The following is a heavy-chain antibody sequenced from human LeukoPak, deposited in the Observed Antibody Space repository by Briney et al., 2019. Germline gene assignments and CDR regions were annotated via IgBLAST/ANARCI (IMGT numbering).Heavy chain of an antibody. CDR1: GFAVSSNY. Sequence: QPGGSLRLSCAVSGFAVSSNYMNWVRQAPGKGLEWVSVIYSGGDTYYADSVKGRFTVSRDNSKNTLYLQMNSLRVEDTAVYYCARHDGGYGPFDYWGQGTPVTVSS. J-gene: IGHJ4*02. D-gene: IGHD5-12*01. V-gene: IGHV3-53*01. CDR3: ARHDGGYGPFDY. CDR2: IYSGGDT.